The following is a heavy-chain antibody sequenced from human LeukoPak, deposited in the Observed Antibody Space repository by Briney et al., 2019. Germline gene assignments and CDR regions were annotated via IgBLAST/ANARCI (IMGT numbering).Heavy chain of an antibody. Sequence: SETLSLTCAVSTDSFSNHYWTWIRQPPGKGLEWIGYISYIGSTNYNPSLKSQVTISIDTSKNQFSLKLSSVTAADTAVYYCARDVVTVTKGFDIWGQGTMVSVSS. CDR1: TDSFSNHY. CDR2: ISYIGST. J-gene: IGHJ3*02. D-gene: IGHD4-17*01. V-gene: IGHV4-59*11. CDR3: ARDVVTVTKGFDI.